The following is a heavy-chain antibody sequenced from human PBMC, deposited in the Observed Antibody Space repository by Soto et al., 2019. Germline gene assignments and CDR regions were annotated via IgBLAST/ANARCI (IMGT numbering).Heavy chain of an antibody. CDR1: GGSISSGGYY. Sequence: SETLSLTCTVSGGSISSGGYYWSWIRQHPGKGLEWIGYIYYSGSTYYNQSLKSRVTISVDTSKNQFSLKLSSVTAADTAVYYCASYPFDCSSTSCYVASFDYWGQGTLVTVSS. CDR3: ASYPFDCSSTSCYVASFDY. V-gene: IGHV4-31*03. CDR2: IYYSGST. D-gene: IGHD2-2*01. J-gene: IGHJ4*02.